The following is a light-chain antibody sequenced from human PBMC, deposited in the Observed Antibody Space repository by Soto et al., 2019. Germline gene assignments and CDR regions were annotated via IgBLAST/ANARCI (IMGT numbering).Light chain of an antibody. J-gene: IGKJ5*01. Sequence: EIVLTPSPGTRCLSPGESATLSCRSSQRVSRGYLAWYQQKPGPTPRLLIYGASSRATGIPDRFSGSGSGTDFPLTMSRLEPEDFAVYYCQQYGSSPSIGFGHGTRLEIK. CDR3: QQYGSSPSIG. CDR1: QRVSRGY. CDR2: GAS. V-gene: IGKV3-20*01.